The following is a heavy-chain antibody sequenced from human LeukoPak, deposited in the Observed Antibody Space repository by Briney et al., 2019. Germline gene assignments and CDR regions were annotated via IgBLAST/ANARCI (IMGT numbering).Heavy chain of an antibody. CDR1: GFTFSSYS. J-gene: IGHJ4*02. CDR3: ARGKYNYYDSSGLPYYFDY. CDR2: ISSSSSYI. D-gene: IGHD3-22*01. Sequence: PGGSLRLSCAASGFTFSSYSMNWVRQAPGKGLEWVSSISSSSSYIYYADSVKDRFTISRDNAKNSLYLQMNSLRAEDTAVYYCARGKYNYYDSSGLPYYFDYWGQGTLVTVSS. V-gene: IGHV3-21*01.